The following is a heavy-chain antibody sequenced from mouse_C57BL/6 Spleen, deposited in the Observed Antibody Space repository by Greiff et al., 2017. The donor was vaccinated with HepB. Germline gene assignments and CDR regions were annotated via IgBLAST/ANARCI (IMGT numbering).Heavy chain of an antibody. CDR2: ISSGSSTI. CDR3: ARGELPGNYAVDY. V-gene: IGHV5-17*01. CDR1: GFTFSDYG. D-gene: IGHD2-1*01. J-gene: IGHJ4*01. Sequence: EVQLVESGGGLVKPGGSLKLSCAASGFTFSDYGMHWVRQAPEKGLEWVAYISSGSSTIYYADTVKGRFTISRDNAKNTLFLQMTSLRSEDTAMYYCARGELPGNYAVDYWGQGTSVTVSS.